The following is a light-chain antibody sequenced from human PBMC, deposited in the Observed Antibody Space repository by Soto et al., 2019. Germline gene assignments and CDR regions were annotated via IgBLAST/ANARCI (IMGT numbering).Light chain of an antibody. J-gene: IGKJ1*01. CDR2: GAS. CDR3: QQYGGSPSTQT. CDR1: QSVSSNY. V-gene: IGKV3-20*01. Sequence: EIVLTQSPGTLSLSPGERATLSCRSIQSVSSNYLAWYQQKPGQPPRLLIYGASNRATGIPDRFDGSGSGTDFTLNISRLEPEDFAVYYCQQYGGSPSTQTFGQGTKVDIK.